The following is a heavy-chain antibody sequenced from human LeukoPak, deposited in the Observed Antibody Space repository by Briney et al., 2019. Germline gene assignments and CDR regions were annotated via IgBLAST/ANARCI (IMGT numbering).Heavy chain of an antibody. CDR1: GGSISSSSYY. V-gene: IGHV4-39*01. CDR2: IYYSGST. D-gene: IGHD1-20*01. J-gene: IGHJ5*02. Sequence: PSETLSLTCTVSGGSISSSSYYWGWIRQPPGKGLEWIGSIYYSGSTYYNPSLKGRVTISVDTSKNQFSLKLSSVTAADTAVYYCARRSITGIPHRFDPWGQGTLVTVSS. CDR3: ARRSITGIPHRFDP.